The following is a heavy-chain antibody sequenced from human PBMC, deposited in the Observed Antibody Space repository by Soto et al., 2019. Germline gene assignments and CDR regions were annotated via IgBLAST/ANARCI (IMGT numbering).Heavy chain of an antibody. CDR2: IYYSGST. V-gene: IGHV4-59*01. D-gene: IGHD3-10*01. CDR1: GGSISSYY. Sequence: SETLSLTCTVSGGSISSYYWSWIRQPPGKGLEWIGYIYYSGSTNYNPSLKSRVTISVDTSKNQFSLKLRSVTAADTAVYYCATMVRGVIAYWGQGTLVTVSS. J-gene: IGHJ4*02. CDR3: ATMVRGVIAY.